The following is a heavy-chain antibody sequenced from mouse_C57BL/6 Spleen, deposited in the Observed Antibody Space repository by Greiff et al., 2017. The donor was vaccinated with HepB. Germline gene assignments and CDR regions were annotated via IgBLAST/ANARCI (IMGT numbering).Heavy chain of an antibody. Sequence: EVKVVESGGGLVKPGGSLKLSCAASGFTFSSYAMSWVRQTPEKRLEWVATISDGGSYTYYPDNVKGRFTISRDNAKNNLYLQMSHLKSEDTAMYYCARSPITTVVATRYAMDYWGQGTSVTVSS. V-gene: IGHV5-4*03. D-gene: IGHD1-1*01. CDR1: GFTFSSYA. CDR3: ARSPITTVVATRYAMDY. J-gene: IGHJ4*01. CDR2: ISDGGSYT.